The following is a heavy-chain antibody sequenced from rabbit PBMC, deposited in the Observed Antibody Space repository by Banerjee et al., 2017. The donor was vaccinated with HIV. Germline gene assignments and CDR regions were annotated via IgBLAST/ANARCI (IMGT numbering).Heavy chain of an antibody. CDR1: GFSFSSGYD. V-gene: IGHV1S40*01. J-gene: IGHJ4*01. CDR2: IDPGSSGST. D-gene: IGHD8-1*01. CDR3: ARDSAGSNYVFFNL. Sequence: QQLEESGGDLVKPGASLTLTCKASGFSFSSGYDMCWVRQAPGKGLEWIACIDPGSSGSTYYTSWAKGRFTISKTSSTTVTLQMTSLTAADTATYFCARDSAGSNYVFFNLWGPAPSSPT.